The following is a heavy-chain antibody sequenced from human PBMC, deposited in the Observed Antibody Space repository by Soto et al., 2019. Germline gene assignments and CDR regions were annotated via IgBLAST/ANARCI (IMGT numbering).Heavy chain of an antibody. CDR3: ARVFTYYYDSSGYFDGRGAFDS. Sequence: QVQLVESGGGVVQPGRSLRLSCAASGFTFSIYGMHWVRQAPGKGLEWVAVIWNDGSNKYYVDSVKGRFTISRDNSKKTLYLQMNSLRVEDTAVYYCARVFTYYYDSSGYFDGRGAFDSWGHGTMVTVSS. D-gene: IGHD3-22*01. J-gene: IGHJ3*02. CDR2: IWNDGSNK. CDR1: GFTFSIYG. V-gene: IGHV3-33*01.